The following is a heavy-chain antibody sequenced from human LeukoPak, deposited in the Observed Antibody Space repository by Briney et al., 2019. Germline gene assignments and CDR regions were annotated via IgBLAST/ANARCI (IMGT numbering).Heavy chain of an antibody. V-gene: IGHV4-61*01. CDR1: GGSISSSSYY. Sequence: PSETLSLTCTVSGGSISSSSYYWSWIRQPPGKGLEWIGYIYYSGSTNYNPSLKSRVTISVDTSKNQFSLKLSSVTAADTAVYYCARGKDYDILTGYYPLDYWGQGTLVTVSS. CDR2: IYYSGST. D-gene: IGHD3-9*01. J-gene: IGHJ4*02. CDR3: ARGKDYDILTGYYPLDY.